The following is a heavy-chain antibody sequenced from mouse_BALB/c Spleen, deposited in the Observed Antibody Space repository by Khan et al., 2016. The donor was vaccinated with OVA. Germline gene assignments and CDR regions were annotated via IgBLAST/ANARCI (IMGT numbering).Heavy chain of an antibody. CDR3: SRSNGNYWFAY. J-gene: IGHJ3*01. V-gene: IGHV9-3-1*01. CDR2: INTYTGEA. CDR1: GYTLTDYG. D-gene: IGHD2-1*01. Sequence: QIQLVQSGPELKKPGETVKISCKASGYTLTDYGMNWVKQAPGKGLKWMGWINTYTGEATYADDFKGRFAFSLETSASTAYLQINNLKTEDTATYFCSRSNGNYWFAYWGQETLVTVSA.